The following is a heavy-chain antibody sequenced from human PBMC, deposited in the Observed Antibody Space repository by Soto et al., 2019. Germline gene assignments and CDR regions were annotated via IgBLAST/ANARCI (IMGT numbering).Heavy chain of an antibody. CDR3: ARDGPIYDILSARYFYGMDA. CDR1: GYTFRNYA. J-gene: IGHJ6*02. D-gene: IGHD3-9*01. V-gene: IGHV1-3*01. Sequence: GASVKVSCKANGYTFRNYAMHWVRQAPGQGLEWMGWINGGNGNTKYSQKFQGRVTITRDTSASTAYMELSSLRSEDTAVYYCARDGPIYDILSARYFYGMDAWGQGTTVTVSS. CDR2: INGGNGNT.